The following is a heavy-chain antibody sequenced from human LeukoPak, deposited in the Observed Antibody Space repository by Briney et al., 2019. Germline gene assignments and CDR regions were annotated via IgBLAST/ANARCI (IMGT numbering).Heavy chain of an antibody. CDR2: ISSSSSYI. CDR1: GFTFSSYS. Sequence: GGSLRLSCAASGFTFSSYSMNWVRQAPGKGLEWVSSISSSSSYIYYADSVKGRFTISRDNAKNSLYLQMNSLRAEDTAVYYCARGGFGVVIAYFDYWGQGTLVTVSS. J-gene: IGHJ4*02. CDR3: ARGGFGVVIAYFDY. V-gene: IGHV3-21*01. D-gene: IGHD3-3*01.